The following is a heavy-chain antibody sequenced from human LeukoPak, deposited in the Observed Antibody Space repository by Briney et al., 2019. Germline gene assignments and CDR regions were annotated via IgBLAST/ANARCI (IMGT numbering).Heavy chain of an antibody. CDR3: ARSIPRYDGSAYYPDY. CDR2: IWYDGSND. D-gene: IGHD3-22*01. J-gene: IGHJ4*02. Sequence: GRSLRLSCAASGFTFSGYGMHWVRQAPGKGLEWVAVIWYDGSNDDYADSVKGRFTISRDNSKNTLYLQMNSLRAEVTAVYYCARSIPRYDGSAYYPDYWGQGTLVTVSS. V-gene: IGHV3-33*01. CDR1: GFTFSGYG.